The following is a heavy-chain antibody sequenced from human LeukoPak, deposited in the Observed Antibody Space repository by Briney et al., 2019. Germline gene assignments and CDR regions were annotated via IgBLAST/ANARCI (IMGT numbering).Heavy chain of an antibody. J-gene: IGHJ4*02. CDR2: ISYDGSNK. CDR1: GFTFSSYA. V-gene: IGHV3-30-3*01. CDR3: ARGTQQLDY. Sequence: GGSLRLSCAASGFTFSSYAMHWFRQAPGKGLEWVAVISYDGSNKYYADSVKGRFTISRDNSKNTLYLQMNSLRAEDTAVYYCARGTQQLDYWGQGTLVTVSS. D-gene: IGHD6-13*01.